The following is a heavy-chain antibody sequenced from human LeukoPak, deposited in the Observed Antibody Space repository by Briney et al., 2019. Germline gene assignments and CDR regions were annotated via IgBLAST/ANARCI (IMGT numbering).Heavy chain of an antibody. J-gene: IGHJ5*01. CDR1: GFTVSSNY. D-gene: IGHD2-21*01. V-gene: IGHV3-23*01. CDR2: ISGSGSST. Sequence: GGSLRLSCAASGFTVSSNYMSWVRQAPGKGLEWVSAISGSGSSTYYADSVEGRFTISRDNSKNTLYLHMNSLRVEDTAVYYCAKDPETYSSRWFDSWGQGTPVTVSS. CDR3: AKDPETYSSRWFDS.